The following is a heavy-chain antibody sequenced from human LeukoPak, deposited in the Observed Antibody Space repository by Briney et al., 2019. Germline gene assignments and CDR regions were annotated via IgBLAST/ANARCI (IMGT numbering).Heavy chain of an antibody. CDR1: GGSISSYY. CDR2: IYYSGST. D-gene: IGHD3-10*01. Sequence: SETLSLTCTVSGGSISSYYWSWIRQPPGKGLEWIGDIYYSGSTNYNPSLKSRVTISVDTSKNQFSLKLSSVTAADTAVYYCARVPRITMVRGVIIDSDPLGCYDYWGQGTLVTVSS. CDR3: ARVPRITMVRGVIIDSDPLGCYDY. V-gene: IGHV4-59*01. J-gene: IGHJ4*02.